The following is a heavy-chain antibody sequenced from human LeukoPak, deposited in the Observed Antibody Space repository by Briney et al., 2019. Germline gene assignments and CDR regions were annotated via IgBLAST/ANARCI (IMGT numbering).Heavy chain of an antibody. D-gene: IGHD1-26*01. Sequence: GGSLRLSCAASGFTFSNAWMSWVRQAPGKGLEWGGRIKSKTDGGTTDYAAPVKGRFTISRDDSKNTLYLQMNSLKTEDTAVYYCTTAGWELYYFDYWGQGTLVTVSS. V-gene: IGHV3-15*01. CDR1: GFTFSNAW. CDR2: IKSKTDGGTT. J-gene: IGHJ4*02. CDR3: TTAGWELYYFDY.